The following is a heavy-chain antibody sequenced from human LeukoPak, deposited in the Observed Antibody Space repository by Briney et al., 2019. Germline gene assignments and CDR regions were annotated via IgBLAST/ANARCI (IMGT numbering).Heavy chain of an antibody. V-gene: IGHV3-9*01. J-gene: IGHJ4*02. CDR1: GFTFDDYA. CDR2: ISWNSGSI. Sequence: QTGGSLRLSCAASGFTFDDYAMHWVRQAPGKGLEWVSGISWNSGSIGYADSVKGRFTISRDNAKNSLYLQMNSLRAEDTALYYCAKSGYSSGWHIDYWGQGTLVTVSS. D-gene: IGHD6-19*01. CDR3: AKSGYSSGWHIDY.